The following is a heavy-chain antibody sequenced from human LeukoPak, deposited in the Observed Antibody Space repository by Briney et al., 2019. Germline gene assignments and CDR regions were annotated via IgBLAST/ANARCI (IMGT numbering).Heavy chain of an antibody. J-gene: IGHJ6*02. Sequence: PGRSLRLSCAASGFTFRSHGMQWVRQAPGKGLEWVAVIWYDGSNKYYADSVKGRFTISRDNSKNTLDLQMSSLRADDTAVYYCARSNTMTSNYYYGMDVWGQGTTVTVSS. CDR3: ARSNTMTSNYYYGMDV. V-gene: IGHV3-33*01. CDR1: GFTFRSHG. CDR2: IWYDGSNK. D-gene: IGHD2/OR15-2a*01.